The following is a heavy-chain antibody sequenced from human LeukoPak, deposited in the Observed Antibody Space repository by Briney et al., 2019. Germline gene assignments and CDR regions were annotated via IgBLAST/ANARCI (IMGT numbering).Heavy chain of an antibody. V-gene: IGHV3-33*01. J-gene: IGHJ4*02. Sequence: GGSLRLSCAASGFTFSSYGMHWVRQAPGKGLEWVAVIWYDGSNKYYADSVKGRFTISRDNSKNTLYLQMNSLRAEDTAVYYCARGRVVVVNYYFDYWGRGTLVTVSS. CDR2: IWYDGSNK. CDR3: ARGRVVVVNYYFDY. D-gene: IGHD2-15*01. CDR1: GFTFSSYG.